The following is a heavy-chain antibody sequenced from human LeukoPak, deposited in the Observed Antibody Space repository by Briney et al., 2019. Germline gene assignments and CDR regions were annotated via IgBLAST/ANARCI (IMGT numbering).Heavy chain of an antibody. CDR2: LYTSGST. V-gene: IGHV4-4*07. J-gene: IGHJ4*02. D-gene: IGHD3-22*01. CDR3: ARDRDYFDSSGYWTPLDY. CDR1: GGSISSYY. Sequence: SETLSLTCTVSGGSISSYYWSWIRQPAGKGLEWVGRLYTSGSTNYNPSLKSRVTMSGDTSKNQLSLKLRSVTAADTAVYYCARDRDYFDSSGYWTPLDYWGQGTLVTVSP.